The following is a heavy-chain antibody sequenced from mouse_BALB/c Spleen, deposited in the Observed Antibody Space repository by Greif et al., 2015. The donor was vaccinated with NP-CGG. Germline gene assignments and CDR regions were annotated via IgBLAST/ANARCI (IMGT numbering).Heavy chain of an antibody. J-gene: IGHJ3*01. CDR1: GFAFSSYD. V-gene: IGHV5-12-1*01. D-gene: IGHD2-10*02. Sequence: EVKLMDSGGGLVKPGGSLKLSCAASGFAFSSYDMSWVRQTPEKRLEWVAYISSGGGSTYYPDTVKGRFTISRGNAKNTLYLQMSSLKSEDTAMYYCARRYGSFAYWGQGTLVTVSA. CDR2: ISSGGGST. CDR3: ARRYGSFAY.